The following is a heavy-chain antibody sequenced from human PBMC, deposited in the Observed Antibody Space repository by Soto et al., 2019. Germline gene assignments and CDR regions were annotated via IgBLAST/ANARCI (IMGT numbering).Heavy chain of an antibody. CDR3: ARDPPYYDILTGYSPFYYMDV. J-gene: IGHJ6*03. D-gene: IGHD3-9*01. CDR1: GYTFTSYA. CDR2: INTNTGNP. V-gene: IGHV7-4-1*01. Sequence: GASVKVSCKASGYTFTSYAMNWVRQAPGQGLEWMGWINTNTGNPTYAQGFTGRFVFSLDTSVSTAYLQICSLKAEDTAVYYCARDPPYYDILTGYSPFYYMDVWGKGTTVTVSS.